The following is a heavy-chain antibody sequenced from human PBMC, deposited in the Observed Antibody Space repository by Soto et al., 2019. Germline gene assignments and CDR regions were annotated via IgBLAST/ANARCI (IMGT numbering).Heavy chain of an antibody. J-gene: IGHJ5*02. Sequence: QVQLVQSGAEVKKPGSSVKVSCKASGGTFSSYAISWVRQAPGQGLEWMGEIIPIFGTANYAQKFQGRVTITADESTSTAYMERSSLRSEDTAVYCARDRGPSSGYYPYWFDPWGQGTLVTVSS. D-gene: IGHD3-22*01. CDR3: ARDRGPSSGYYPYWFDP. V-gene: IGHV1-69*12. CDR1: GGTFSSYA. CDR2: IIPIFGTA.